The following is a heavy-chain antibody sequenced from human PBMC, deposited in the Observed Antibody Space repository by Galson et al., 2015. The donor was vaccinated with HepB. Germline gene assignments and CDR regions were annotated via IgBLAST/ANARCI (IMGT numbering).Heavy chain of an antibody. D-gene: IGHD3-9*01. CDR1: GFTFSSYS. CDR2: ISSSSSYI. J-gene: IGHJ3*02. CDR3: ARDGYFDWLPKDRAFDI. V-gene: IGHV3-21*01. Sequence: SLRLSCAASGFTFSSYSMNWVRQAPGKGLEWVSSISSSSSYIYYADSVKGRFTISRDNAKNSLYLQMNSLRAEDTAVYYCARDGYFDWLPKDRAFDIWGQGTMVTVSS.